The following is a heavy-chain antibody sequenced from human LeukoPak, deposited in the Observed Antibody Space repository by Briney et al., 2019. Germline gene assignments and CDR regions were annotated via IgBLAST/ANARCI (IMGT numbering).Heavy chain of an antibody. D-gene: IGHD1-26*01. J-gene: IGHJ4*02. Sequence: PGGSLRLPCAASGFTFSHCYMSWIRQAPGKGLEWVSYITSSGDTIYNADSVKGRFTISRDNAKNSLYLQMNSLRAEDTAVYYCARDPSRWELPTLDYWGQGTLVTVSS. CDR2: ITSSGDTI. CDR1: GFTFSHCY. CDR3: ARDPSRWELPTLDY. V-gene: IGHV3-11*01.